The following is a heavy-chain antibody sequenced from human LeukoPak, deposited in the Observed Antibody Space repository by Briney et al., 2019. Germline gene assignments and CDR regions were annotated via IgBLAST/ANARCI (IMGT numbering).Heavy chain of an antibody. J-gene: IGHJ6*02. CDR1: GYTFTSYY. Sequence: ASVKVSCKASGYTFTSYYMHWVRQAPGQGLEWMGWINPNSGGTNYAQKFQGRVTMTRDTSISTAYMELSRLRSDDTAVYYCARDPVYLCSSTSCYYYGMDVWGQGTTVTVSS. CDR2: INPNSGGT. D-gene: IGHD2-2*01. V-gene: IGHV1-2*02. CDR3: ARDPVYLCSSTSCYYYGMDV.